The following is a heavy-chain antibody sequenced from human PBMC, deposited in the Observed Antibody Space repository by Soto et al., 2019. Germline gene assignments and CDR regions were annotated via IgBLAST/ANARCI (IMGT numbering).Heavy chain of an antibody. CDR3: ARGRKDYSSSWYVD. CDR1: GGSFSGYY. V-gene: IGHV4-34*01. D-gene: IGHD6-13*01. CDR2: INHSGST. Sequence: QVQLQQWGAGLLKPSETLSLTCAVYGGSFSGYYWSWIRQPPGKGLEWIGEINHSGSTNYNPSLKSRVTISVDTSQNQFSLKLSSVTAADTAVYYCARGRKDYSSSWYVDWGQGTLVTVSS. J-gene: IGHJ4*02.